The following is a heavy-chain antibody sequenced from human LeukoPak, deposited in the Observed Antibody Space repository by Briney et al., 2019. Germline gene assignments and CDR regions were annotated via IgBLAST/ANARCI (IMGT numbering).Heavy chain of an antibody. V-gene: IGHV5-51*01. CDR2: IYLGDSDT. CDR1: GYTFTNNW. D-gene: IGHD1-26*01. CDR3: TRLSRLGATDTYIAY. J-gene: IGHJ4*02. Sequence: GASLQISCKGSGYTFTNNWIGWVRQLPGKGLEWMGIIYLGDSDTRYSPSFQGQVTISADKSIGTAYLQWSSLKASDTAMYYCTRLSRLGATDTYIAYWGQGTLVTVSS.